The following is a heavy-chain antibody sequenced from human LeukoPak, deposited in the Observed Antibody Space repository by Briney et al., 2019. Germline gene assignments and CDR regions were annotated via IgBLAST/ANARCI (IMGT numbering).Heavy chain of an antibody. D-gene: IGHD6-13*01. CDR2: TRYDGSNK. J-gene: IGHJ4*02. CDR1: GFTFSSYG. Sequence: PGGSLRLSCAASGFTFSSYGMGWVRQAPGKGLEWVAFTRYDGSNKYYADSVKGRFTISRDNSKNTLYLQMNSLRAEDTAVYYCAKDIAAAGIRGYFDYWGQGTLVTVSS. CDR3: AKDIAAAGIRGYFDY. V-gene: IGHV3-30*02.